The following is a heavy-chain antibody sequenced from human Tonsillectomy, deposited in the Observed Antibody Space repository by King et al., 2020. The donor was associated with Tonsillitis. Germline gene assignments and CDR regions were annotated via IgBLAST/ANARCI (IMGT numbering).Heavy chain of an antibody. CDR1: GGSITSGDHF. V-gene: IGHV4-39*01. J-gene: IGHJ4*02. CDR3: ARYVSGRFDY. Sequence: QLQESGPGVVKPSETLSLTCSVSGGSITSGDHFWAWIRQPPGKGLEWIGYMYSSGTIFYNPSLKSRIIISGDTSENRFSLKLSSVTAADTAVYFCARYVSGRFDYWGQGALVTVSS. D-gene: IGHD1-26*01. CDR2: MYSSGTI.